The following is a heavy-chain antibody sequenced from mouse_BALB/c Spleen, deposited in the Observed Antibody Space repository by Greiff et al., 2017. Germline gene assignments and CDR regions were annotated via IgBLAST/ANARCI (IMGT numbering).Heavy chain of an antibody. D-gene: IGHD2-1*01. J-gene: IGHJ2*01. V-gene: IGHV14-3*02. CDR1: GFNIKDTY. Sequence: VQLQQSGAELVKPGASVKLSCTASGFNIKDTYMHWVKQRPEQGLEWIGRIDPANGNTKYDPKFQGKATITADTSSNTAYLQLSSLTSEDTAVYYCARDYGNYAYYFDYWGQGTTLTVSS. CDR2: IDPANGNT. CDR3: ARDYGNYAYYFDY.